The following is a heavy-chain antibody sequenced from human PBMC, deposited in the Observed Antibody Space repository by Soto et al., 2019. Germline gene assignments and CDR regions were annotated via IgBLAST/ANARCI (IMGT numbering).Heavy chain of an antibody. CDR3: AREGSYSAYNFAHGIQLWSFDF. V-gene: IGHV4-4*07. D-gene: IGHD5-12*01. J-gene: IGHJ4*02. Sequence: SETLSLTCTVSCGSINTFYWSWVRQPAGKGLEWIGRIFSSGSTSFNASLESRVAMSVDTSKNHFSLNLSSVTAADMAVYYCAREGSYSAYNFAHGIQLWSFDFWGQGALVTVSS. CDR2: IFSSGST. CDR1: CGSINTFY.